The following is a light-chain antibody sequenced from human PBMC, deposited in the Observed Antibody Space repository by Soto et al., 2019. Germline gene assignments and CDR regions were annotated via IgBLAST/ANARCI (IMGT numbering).Light chain of an antibody. V-gene: IGKV1-33*01. CDR1: QNINNY. J-gene: IGKJ5*01. CDR2: DAS. CDR3: QQYENLPT. Sequence: DIQMTESPSCLSASVVDRVTITCQASQNINNYLNWYQHKPGRAPKLLIYDASNLEAGFPSRFRGSGSGTDFTFTISRLQPEDIATYYCQQYENLPTFGQGTRLEIK.